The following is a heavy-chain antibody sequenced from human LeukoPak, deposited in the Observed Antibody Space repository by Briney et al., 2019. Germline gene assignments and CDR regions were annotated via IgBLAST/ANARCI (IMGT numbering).Heavy chain of an antibody. CDR2: IYYSGST. J-gene: IGHJ5*02. CDR3: ARALDPLAGDYVQTRWFDP. V-gene: IGHV4-31*03. CDR1: GVSISSGGYY. Sequence: SETLSPTCTVSGVSISSGGYYWSWIRQHPGKGLEWIGYIYYSGSTYYNPSLKSRVTISVDTSKNQFSLKLSSVTAADTAVYYCARALDPLAGDYVQTRWFDPWGQGTLVTVSS. D-gene: IGHD4-17*01.